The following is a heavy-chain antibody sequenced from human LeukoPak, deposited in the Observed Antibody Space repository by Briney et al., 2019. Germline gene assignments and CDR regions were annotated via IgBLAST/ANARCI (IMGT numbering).Heavy chain of an antibody. D-gene: IGHD4-11*01. V-gene: IGHV4-38-2*02. J-gene: IGHJ5*02. Sequence: PSETLSLTCTVSGYSISSGYYWGWIRQPPGKGLEWIGSIYHSGSTYYNPSLKSRVTISVDTSKNQFSLKLSSVTAADTAVHYCARCPPVLTPGSIDPWGQGTLVTVSS. CDR3: ARCPPVLTPGSIDP. CDR2: IYHSGST. CDR1: GYSISSGYY.